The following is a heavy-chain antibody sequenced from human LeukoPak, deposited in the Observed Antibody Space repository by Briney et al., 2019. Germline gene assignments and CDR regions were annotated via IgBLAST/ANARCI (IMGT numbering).Heavy chain of an antibody. D-gene: IGHD3-22*01. Sequence: GGSLRLSCAASGFTFSSYAMSWVRQAPGKGLEWVSAISGSGGSTYYADSVKGRFTISSDNSKNTLYLQMNSLRAEDTAVYYCAKVLGDHYYDSSGYSPLIYWGQGTLVTVSS. CDR1: GFTFSSYA. J-gene: IGHJ4*02. CDR3: AKVLGDHYYDSSGYSPLIY. V-gene: IGHV3-23*01. CDR2: ISGSGGST.